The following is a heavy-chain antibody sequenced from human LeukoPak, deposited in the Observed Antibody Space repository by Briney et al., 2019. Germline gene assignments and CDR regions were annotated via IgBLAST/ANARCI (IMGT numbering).Heavy chain of an antibody. Sequence: SETLSLTCTVSGGSISGYYWSWIRQPPGKGLEWIGYIYYSGSTNYSPSLKSRVTISIDTSKNQFSLKLSSVTAADTAVYYCARTPTRYSSGWYNWFDPWGQGTLVTVSS. CDR1: GGSISGYY. V-gene: IGHV4-59*01. J-gene: IGHJ5*02. CDR2: IYYSGST. CDR3: ARTPTRYSSGWYNWFDP. D-gene: IGHD6-19*01.